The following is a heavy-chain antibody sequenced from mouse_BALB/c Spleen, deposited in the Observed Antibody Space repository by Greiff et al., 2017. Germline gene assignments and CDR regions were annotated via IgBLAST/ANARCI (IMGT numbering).Heavy chain of an antibody. Sequence: EVMLVESGGGLVQPGGSLRLSCATSGFTFTDYYMSWVRQPPGKALEWLGFIRNKANGYTTEYSASVKGRFTISRDNSQSILYLQMNTLRAEDSATYYCARESPYYGWFAYWGQGTLVTVSA. D-gene: IGHD2-10*01. CDR2: IRNKANGYTT. CDR3: ARESPYYGWFAY. V-gene: IGHV7-3*02. CDR1: GFTFTDYY. J-gene: IGHJ3*01.